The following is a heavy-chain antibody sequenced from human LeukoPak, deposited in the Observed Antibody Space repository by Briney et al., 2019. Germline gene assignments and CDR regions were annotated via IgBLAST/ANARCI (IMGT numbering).Heavy chain of an antibody. Sequence: AETLSLTCTVSGGSISRYYWSWIRQPAGKGLEWMGRFYSGGSADYNPSLQSRVTMSVDTSKNQFSLKLSSVTAADTAVYDCARVYSGYDLPGSLANYYFDYWGQGTLVTVSS. J-gene: IGHJ4*02. CDR1: GGSISRYY. V-gene: IGHV4-4*07. D-gene: IGHD5-12*01. CDR3: ARVYSGYDLPGSLANYYFDY. CDR2: FYSGGSA.